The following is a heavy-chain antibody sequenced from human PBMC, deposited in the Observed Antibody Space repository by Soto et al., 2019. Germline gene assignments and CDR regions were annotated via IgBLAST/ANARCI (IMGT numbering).Heavy chain of an antibody. CDR2: IYYSGST. D-gene: IGHD3-10*01. V-gene: IGHV4-39*01. CDR1: GGSISSSSYY. Sequence: SETLSLTCTVSGGSISSSSYYWGWIRQPPGKGLEWIGSIYYSGSTYYNPSLKSRVTISVDTSKNQFSLKLSSVTAADTAVYYCARLSYYGSGSEDDYFDYWGQGTLVTVSS. CDR3: ARLSYYGSGSEDDYFDY. J-gene: IGHJ4*02.